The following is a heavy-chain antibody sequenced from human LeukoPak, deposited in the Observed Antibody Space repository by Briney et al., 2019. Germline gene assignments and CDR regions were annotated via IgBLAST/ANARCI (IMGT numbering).Heavy chain of an antibody. CDR1: GGSIRSGGYY. CDR3: AREGGYLQLRYFDY. J-gene: IGHJ4*02. V-gene: IGHV4-39*02. D-gene: IGHD5-24*01. Sequence: PSETLSLTCTVSGGSIRSGGYYWGWIRQPPGKGLEWIATIYYSGSTYSNPSLKSRVSISVDTSKNQFSLRLISVTAADTAVYYCAREGGYLQLRYFDYWGQGTLVTVSS. CDR2: IYYSGST.